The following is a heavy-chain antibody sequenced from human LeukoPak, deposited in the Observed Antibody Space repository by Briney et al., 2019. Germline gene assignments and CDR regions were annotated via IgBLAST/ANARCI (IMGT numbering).Heavy chain of an antibody. Sequence: GGSLRLSCAASGFTFSSYGMHWVRQAPGKGLDWVAVISYDGSNKYYADSVKGRFTISRDNSKNTLYLQMNSLRAEDTAVYYCAKDGRGEYYYGSGSRKHYYYYGMDVWGQGTTVTVSS. D-gene: IGHD3-10*01. CDR2: ISYDGSNK. J-gene: IGHJ6*02. V-gene: IGHV3-30*18. CDR3: AKDGRGEYYYGSGSRKHYYYYGMDV. CDR1: GFTFSSYG.